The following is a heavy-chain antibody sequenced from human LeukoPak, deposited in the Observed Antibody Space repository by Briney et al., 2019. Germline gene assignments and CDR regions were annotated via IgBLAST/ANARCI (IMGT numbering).Heavy chain of an antibody. D-gene: IGHD3-22*01. V-gene: IGHV3-21*01. CDR1: GFTFSSYS. J-gene: IGHJ5*02. CDR3: ARDSTPSEYDSSGYYGS. Sequence: PGGSLRLSCAASGFTFSSYSMNWVRQAPGKGLEWVSSISSSSSYIYYADSVKGRFTISRDNAKNSLYLQMNSLRAEDTAVYYCARDSTPSEYDSSGYYGSWGQGTLVTVSS. CDR2: ISSSSSYI.